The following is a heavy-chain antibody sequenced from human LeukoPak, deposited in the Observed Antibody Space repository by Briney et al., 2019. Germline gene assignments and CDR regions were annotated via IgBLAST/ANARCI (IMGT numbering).Heavy chain of an antibody. CDR1: GGSISSGDYY. J-gene: IGHJ5*02. CDR2: IYYSGST. V-gene: IGHV4-30-4*08. D-gene: IGHD3-22*01. Sequence: SETLSLTCTVSGGSISSGDYYWSWIRQPPGKGLEWIGYIYYSGSTYYSPSLKSRVTISVDTSKNQFSLKLSSVTAADTAVYYCARDYSAWYYDSSGYYSWFDPWGQGTLVTVSS. CDR3: ARDYSAWYYDSSGYYSWFDP.